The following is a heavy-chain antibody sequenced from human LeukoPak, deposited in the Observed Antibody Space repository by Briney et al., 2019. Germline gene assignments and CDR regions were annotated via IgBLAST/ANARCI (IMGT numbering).Heavy chain of an antibody. CDR2: ISSSSSYI. V-gene: IGHV3-21*01. CDR1: GFTFGSYS. CDR3: ARGIGRSSSWYALYYFDY. J-gene: IGHJ4*02. Sequence: GGSLRLSCAASGFTFGSYSMNWVRQAPGKGLEWVSSISSSSSYIYYADSVKGRFTISRDNAKNSLYLQMNSLRAEDTAVYYCARGIGRSSSWYALYYFDYWGQGTLVTVSP. D-gene: IGHD6-13*01.